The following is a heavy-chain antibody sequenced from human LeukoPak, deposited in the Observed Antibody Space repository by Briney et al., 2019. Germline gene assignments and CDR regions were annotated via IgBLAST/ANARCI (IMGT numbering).Heavy chain of an antibody. CDR1: GYTFTSFG. CDR3: AREPSGLLFDY. J-gene: IGHJ4*02. Sequence: SVKVSCKASGYTFTSFGISWVRQVPGQGFEWMGWISPYNDNTNYAQKFQGRVTMTTDTPTSTVFMELRGLRSDDTAVYYCAREPSGLLFDYWGQGTLVTVSS. V-gene: IGHV1-18*01. D-gene: IGHD6-25*01. CDR2: ISPYNDNT.